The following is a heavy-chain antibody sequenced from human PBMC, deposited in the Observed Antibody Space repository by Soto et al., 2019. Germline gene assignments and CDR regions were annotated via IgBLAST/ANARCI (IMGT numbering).Heavy chain of an antibody. V-gene: IGHV4-30-4*01. D-gene: IGHD6-6*01. CDR2: IYHSGST. CDR1: GGSISSGDYY. CDR3: ARERPDGARLDP. Sequence: QVQLQESGPGLVKPSQTLSLTCTVSGGSISSGDYYWSWIRQPPGKGLEWIGYIYHSGSTYYNPSRKSRVTISVTTSKNQCSLKLSAVTAADTAVYYCARERPDGARLDPWGQGTLVTVSS. J-gene: IGHJ5*02.